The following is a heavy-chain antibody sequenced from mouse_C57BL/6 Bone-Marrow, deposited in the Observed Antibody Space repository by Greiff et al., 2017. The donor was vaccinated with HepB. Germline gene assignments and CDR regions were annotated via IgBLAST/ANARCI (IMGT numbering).Heavy chain of an antibody. CDR3: TSDYDDGWYFDV. CDR2: IDPENGDT. CDR1: GFNIKDDY. D-gene: IGHD2-4*01. J-gene: IGHJ1*03. Sequence: VQLKESGAELVRPGASVKLSCTASGFNIKDDYMHWVKQRPEQGLEWIGWIDPENGDTEYASKFQGKATITADTSSNTAYLQLSSLTSEDTAVYYCTSDYDDGWYFDVWGTGTTVTVSS. V-gene: IGHV14-4*01.